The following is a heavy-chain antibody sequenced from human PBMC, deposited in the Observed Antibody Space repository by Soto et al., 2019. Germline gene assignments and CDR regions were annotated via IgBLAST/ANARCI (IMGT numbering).Heavy chain of an antibody. J-gene: IGHJ3*02. V-gene: IGHV3-30*09. CDR2: ISYDGSQT. Sequence: GGSLRLSCAASGFIFSNYAFHWVRQAPGKGLEWITVISYDGSQTYFGDSVKGRFAISRDNSKDTLYLQMNSLRPEDTAVYYCARDFGAGAFDIWGQGTLVTVSS. CDR3: ARDFGAGAFDI. CDR1: GFIFSNYA. D-gene: IGHD3-3*01.